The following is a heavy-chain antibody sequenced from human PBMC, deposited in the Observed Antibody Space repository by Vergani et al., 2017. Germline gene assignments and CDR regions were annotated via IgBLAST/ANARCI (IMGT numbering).Heavy chain of an antibody. D-gene: IGHD3-10*01. CDR2: IKQDGSEK. CDR1: GFTFSSYW. Sequence: EVQLVESGGGLVQPGGSLRLSCAASGFTFSSYWMSWVRQAPGKGLEWVANIKQDGSEKYYVDSVKGRFTISRDNAKNSLYLQMTSLRAEDTAVYYCAGGLWFGEPDMCGGQGTLVTVSS. V-gene: IGHV3-7*04. CDR3: AGGLWFGEPDMC. J-gene: IGHJ4*02.